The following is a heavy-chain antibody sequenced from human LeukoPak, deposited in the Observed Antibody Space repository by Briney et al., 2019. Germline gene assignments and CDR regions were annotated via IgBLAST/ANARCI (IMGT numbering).Heavy chain of an antibody. CDR1: GGSISSGDYY. CDR3: ARDSFSELGIFYYYYGMDV. CDR2: IYYSGST. D-gene: IGHD7-27*01. V-gene: IGHV4-30-4*01. J-gene: IGHJ6*04. Sequence: PSETLSLTCTVSGGSISSGDYYWSWIRQPPGKGLEWIGYIYYSGSTYYNPSLKSRVTISVGTSKNQFSLKLSSVTAADTAVYYCARDSFSELGIFYYYYGMDVWGKGTTVTVSS.